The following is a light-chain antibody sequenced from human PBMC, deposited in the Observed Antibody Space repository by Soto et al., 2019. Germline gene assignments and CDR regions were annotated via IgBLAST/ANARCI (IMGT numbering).Light chain of an antibody. V-gene: IGKV3-15*01. Sequence: IVMTQSPATLSVSPWERATLSGRASQSLSSNLAWYQQKPGEAPRVIIYGASTRPTGIPARFSGSGSGREFTLTISSLQPEDVAVYYCHLYNTWFWTLGQGTKVDIK. CDR3: HLYNTWFWT. J-gene: IGKJ1*01. CDR1: QSLSSN. CDR2: GAS.